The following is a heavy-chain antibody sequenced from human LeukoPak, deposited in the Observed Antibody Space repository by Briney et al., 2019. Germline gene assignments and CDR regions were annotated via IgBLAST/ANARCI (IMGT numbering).Heavy chain of an antibody. CDR1: GGSISSYY. CDR3: ARVKDWGSHWYYYMDV. V-gene: IGHV4-59*01. J-gene: IGHJ6*03. Sequence: SETLSPTCTVSGGSISSYYWSWIRQPPGKGLEWIGYIYYSGSTNYNPSLKSRVTISVDTSKNQFSLKLSSVTAADTAVYYYARVKDWGSHWYYYMDVWGKGTTVTVSS. D-gene: IGHD7-27*01. CDR2: IYYSGST.